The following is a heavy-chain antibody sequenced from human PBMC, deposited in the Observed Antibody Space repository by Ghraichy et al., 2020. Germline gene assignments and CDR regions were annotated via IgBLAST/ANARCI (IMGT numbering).Heavy chain of an antibody. J-gene: IGHJ6*02. CDR1: GGTFSSYT. CDR2: IIPILGIA. CDR3: AREIEQLAHREAYYYGMDV. D-gene: IGHD6-6*01. Sequence: SVKVSCKASGGTFSSYTISWVRQAPGQGLEWMGRIIPILGIANYAQKFQGRVTITADKSTSTAYMELSSLRSEDTAVYYCAREIEQLAHREAYYYGMDVWGQGTTVTVSS. V-gene: IGHV1-69*04.